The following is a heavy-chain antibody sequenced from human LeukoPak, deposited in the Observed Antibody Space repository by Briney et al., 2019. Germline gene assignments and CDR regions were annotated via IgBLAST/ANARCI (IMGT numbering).Heavy chain of an antibody. CDR3: AKDYCRDGNCPFPFLDS. Sequence: GGSLRLSCEGSAFIFSGHWMNWVRQTPGKGLEWVASIKEDGSERQYVDSVKGRFVLSRDNFKNTVYMQMSSLRAEDTATYYCAKDYCRDGNCPFPFLDSWGQGTLVTVSS. V-gene: IGHV3-7*03. J-gene: IGHJ4*02. CDR2: IKEDGSER. CDR1: AFIFSGHW. D-gene: IGHD2-15*01.